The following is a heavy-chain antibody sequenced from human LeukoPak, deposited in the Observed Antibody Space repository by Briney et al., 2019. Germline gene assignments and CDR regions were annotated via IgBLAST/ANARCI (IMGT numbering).Heavy chain of an antibody. CDR3: ADWGGTHERYFREGTLLG. D-gene: IGHD3-9*01. V-gene: IGHV3-48*03. CDR2: IGCSGSTK. Sequence: PGGTLRLSCAASGFTISSYEMNWVRQAPGKGLEWVSYIGCSGSTKYYADSVKDRITISRDNAKNSLHLQMHRLRSEDTAFYYCADWGGTHERYFREGTLLGWGQGTLVTVSS. J-gene: IGHJ4*02. CDR1: GFTISSYE.